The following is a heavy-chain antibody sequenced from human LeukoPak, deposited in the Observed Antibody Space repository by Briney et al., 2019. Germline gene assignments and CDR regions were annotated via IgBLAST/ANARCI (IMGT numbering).Heavy chain of an antibody. Sequence: GESLKISCTGSGYSFTSYWIGWVRQMPGKGLEWMGIIYPGDSDTRYSPSFQGQVTISADKSISTAYLQWSSLKASDTAIYFCARRSEYDILTGYGGWFDPWGQGTLVTVSS. D-gene: IGHD3-9*01. CDR2: IYPGDSDT. CDR1: GYSFTSYW. CDR3: ARRSEYDILTGYGGWFDP. J-gene: IGHJ5*02. V-gene: IGHV5-51*01.